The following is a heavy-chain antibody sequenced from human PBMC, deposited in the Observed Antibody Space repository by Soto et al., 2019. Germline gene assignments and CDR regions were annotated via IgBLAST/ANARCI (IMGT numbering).Heavy chain of an antibody. J-gene: IGHJ4*02. CDR2: IKQDGSEK. Sequence: TGGSLRLSCAASGFTFSSYWMSWVRQAPGKGLEWVANIKQDGSEKYYVDSVKGRFTISRDNAKNSLYLQMNSLRAEDTAVYYCARDLQEYYDFWSGYHPFVYYWGQGTLVTVSS. CDR1: GFTFSSYW. D-gene: IGHD3-3*01. CDR3: ARDLQEYYDFWSGYHPFVYY. V-gene: IGHV3-7*05.